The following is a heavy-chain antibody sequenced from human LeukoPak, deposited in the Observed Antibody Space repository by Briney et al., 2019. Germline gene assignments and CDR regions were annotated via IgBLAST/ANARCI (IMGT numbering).Heavy chain of an antibody. J-gene: IGHJ3*02. CDR1: ALPFRSYR. D-gene: IGHD3-10*01. V-gene: IGHV3-21*01. CDR2: ISSSSRYI. Sequence: GGSLRLSCAPSALPFRSYRMNGVPQARGGRLGCLSSISSSSRYIYYSDSVKGRFTISRDNAKKSLYLQMNSLRGEDTAVYYCASGLLWFGELSGDDAFDIWGQGTMVTVSS. CDR3: ASGLLWFGELSGDDAFDI.